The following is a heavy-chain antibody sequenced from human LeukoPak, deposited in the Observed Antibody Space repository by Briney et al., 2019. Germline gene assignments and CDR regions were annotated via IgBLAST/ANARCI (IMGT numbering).Heavy chain of an antibody. CDR2: IFPILGIA. D-gene: IGHD6-13*01. J-gene: IGHJ4*02. CDR3: ASAAQKYYFDY. V-gene: IGHV1-69*02. Sequence: SVKVSCKASGGTFSSYTISWVRQAPGQGREWMGRIFPILGIANYAQKSQGSVTITADKTTPTAYMGLSSLRSEDTAVYYCASAAQKYYFDYWGQGTLVTVSS. CDR1: GGTFSSYT.